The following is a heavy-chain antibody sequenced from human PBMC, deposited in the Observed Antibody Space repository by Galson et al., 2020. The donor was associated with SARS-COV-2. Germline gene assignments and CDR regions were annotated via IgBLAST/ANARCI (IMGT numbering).Heavy chain of an antibody. D-gene: IGHD4-4*01. CDR2: IDTDGRTT. Sequence: PGGSLRLSCAASGFTFSNYWMHWVRQAPGKGLVWVSNIDTDGRTTNYADSVKGRFTVSRDNAKNTLYLQMNSLRTEDTAVYYCAREVPSNYNFDYWGQGTLVTVSS. J-gene: IGHJ4*02. CDR3: AREVPSNYNFDY. V-gene: IGHV3-74*01. CDR1: GFTFSNYW.